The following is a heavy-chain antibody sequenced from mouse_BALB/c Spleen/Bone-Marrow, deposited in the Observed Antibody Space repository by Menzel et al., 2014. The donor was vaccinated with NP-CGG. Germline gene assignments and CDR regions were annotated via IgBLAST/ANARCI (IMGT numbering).Heavy chain of an antibody. CDR3: ARNDGYYRAMDY. CDR2: IYPGDGDT. V-gene: IGHV1-82*01. J-gene: IGHJ4*01. D-gene: IGHD2-3*01. CDR1: GYAFSSSW. Sequence: SGPELVKPGASVKISCKASGYAFSSSWMNWVKQRPGQGLEWIGRIYPGDGDTNYNGKFKGKATLTADKSSTTAYMQLGSLTSVDSAVYFCARNDGYYRAMDYWG.